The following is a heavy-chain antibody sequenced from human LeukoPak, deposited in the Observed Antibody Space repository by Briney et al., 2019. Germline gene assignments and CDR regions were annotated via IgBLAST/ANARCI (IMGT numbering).Heavy chain of an antibody. CDR3: ARDSSSWYFYFDY. CDR1: GGSVSSGSYY. CDR2: IHYSGST. J-gene: IGHJ4*02. D-gene: IGHD6-13*01. Sequence: SETLSLTCTVSGGSVSSGSYYWSWIRQRPGKGLEWIGYIHYSGSTNYNPSLKSRVTISVDTSKNQFSLKLSSVTAADTAVYYCARDSSSWYFYFDYWGQGTLVTVSS. V-gene: IGHV4-61*01.